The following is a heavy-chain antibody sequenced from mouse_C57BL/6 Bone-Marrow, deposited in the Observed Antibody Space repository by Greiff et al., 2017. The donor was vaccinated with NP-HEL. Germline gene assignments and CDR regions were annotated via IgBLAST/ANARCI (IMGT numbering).Heavy chain of an antibody. V-gene: IGHV5-6*01. CDR1: GFTFSSYG. J-gene: IGHJ2*01. CDR3: ARQGEYYY. D-gene: IGHD5-1*01. CDR2: ISSGGSYT. Sequence: VQLKESGGDLVKPGGSLKLSCAASGFTFSSYGMSWVRQTPDKRLAWVATISSGGSYTYYPDRVKGRFTISRDNAKNTLYLQMSSLKSEDTAMYYCARQGEYYYWGQGTTLTVSS.